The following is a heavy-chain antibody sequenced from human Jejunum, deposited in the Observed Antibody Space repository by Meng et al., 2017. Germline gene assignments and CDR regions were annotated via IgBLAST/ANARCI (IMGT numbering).Heavy chain of an antibody. V-gene: IGHV4-31*03. D-gene: IGHD6-13*01. J-gene: IGHJ4*02. CDR3: ASSIAAVVGYYFDY. Sequence: QGQLRESGQGLGKPSQTLSLTGTVSGGSFGSGGYYWSWIRQHPERGLEWIGYVYYSGSAYYNPSLKSRVAISVDTSKNQFSLKLTSVTAADTAVYYCASSIAAVVGYYFDYWGQGTLVTVSS. CDR1: GGSFGSGGYY. CDR2: VYYSGSA.